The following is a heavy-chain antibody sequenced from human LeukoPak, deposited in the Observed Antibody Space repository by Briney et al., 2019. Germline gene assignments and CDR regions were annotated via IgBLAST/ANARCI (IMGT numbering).Heavy chain of an antibody. CDR1: GLSFNKDV. Sequence: GGSLRLSCVVSGLSFNKDVMSWFRQAPGKGLEWVAFIRYDGSNKYYADSVKGRFTISRDNSKNTLYLQMNSLRAEDTAVYYCARVRRSYSSSFDAIDIWGQGTMVTVSS. CDR3: ARVRRSYSSSFDAIDI. D-gene: IGHD6-13*01. J-gene: IGHJ3*02. V-gene: IGHV3-30*02. CDR2: IRYDGSNK.